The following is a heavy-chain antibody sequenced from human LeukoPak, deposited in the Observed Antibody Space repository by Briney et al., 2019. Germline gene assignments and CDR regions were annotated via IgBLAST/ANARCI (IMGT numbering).Heavy chain of an antibody. J-gene: IGHJ4*02. CDR3: ARGKYSGSYFGRRPFDY. CDR2: INYSRST. CDR1: GGSFSGYY. D-gene: IGHD1-26*01. Sequence: SETLSLTCAVYGGSFSGYYWSWIRQPPGKGLEWIGEINYSRSTNYNPSLKSRVTISVDTSKNQFSLKLSSVTAADTAVYYCARGKYSGSYFGRRPFDYWGQGTLVTVSS. V-gene: IGHV4-34*01.